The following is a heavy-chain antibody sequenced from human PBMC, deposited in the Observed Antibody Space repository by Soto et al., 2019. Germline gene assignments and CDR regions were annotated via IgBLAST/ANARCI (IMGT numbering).Heavy chain of an antibody. CDR2: ISGGGGST. J-gene: IGHJ3*01. CDR3: AKVVGATRYDAFDF. Sequence: EVQLLESGGGLVQPGGSLRLSCAASGFTFSTYAMSWVRQAPGKGLEWVSAISGGGGSTYYADSVKGRFSISRDNSKNTLYLQMNSLRAEDTAVYYCAKVVGATRYDAFDFWGQGTMVTVSS. V-gene: IGHV3-23*01. D-gene: IGHD1-26*01. CDR1: GFTFSTYA.